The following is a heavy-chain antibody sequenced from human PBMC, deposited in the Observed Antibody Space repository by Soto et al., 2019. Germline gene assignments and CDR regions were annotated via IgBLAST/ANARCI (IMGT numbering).Heavy chain of an antibody. D-gene: IGHD3-3*01. J-gene: IGHJ3*02. CDR3: ARDDDFWSGYGAFDI. CDR2: ISSSSSYI. V-gene: IGHV3-21*01. Sequence: EVQLVESGGGLVKPGGSLRLSCAASGFTFSSYSMNWVRQAPGKGLEWVSSISSSSSYIYYADSVKGRFTISRDNAKNSLYLQMNSLGAEDTAVYYCARDDDFWSGYGAFDIWGQGTMVTVSS. CDR1: GFTFSSYS.